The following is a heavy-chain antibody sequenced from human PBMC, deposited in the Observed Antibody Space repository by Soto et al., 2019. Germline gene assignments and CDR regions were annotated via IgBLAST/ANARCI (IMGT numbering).Heavy chain of an antibody. V-gene: IGHV3-23*01. J-gene: IGHJ4*02. CDR3: AKALGYSYPPLSDFDY. D-gene: IGHD5-18*01. CDR2: ISGSGGST. Sequence: GGSLRLSCAASGFTFSSYAMSWVRQAPGKGLEWVSAISGSGGSTYYADSVKGRFTISRDNSKNTLYLQMNSLRAEDTAVYYCAKALGYSYPPLSDFDYWGQGTLVTVSS. CDR1: GFTFSSYA.